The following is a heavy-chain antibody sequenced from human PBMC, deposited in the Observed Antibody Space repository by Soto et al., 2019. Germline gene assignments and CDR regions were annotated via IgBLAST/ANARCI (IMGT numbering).Heavy chain of an antibody. CDR3: ARPLHYGSGSHPFDY. J-gene: IGHJ4*02. V-gene: IGHV4-39*01. CDR2: IYYSGST. Sequence: QLQLQESGPGLVKPSETLSLTCTVSGGSISSSSYYWGWIRQPPGKGLEWIGSIYYSGSTYYNPSLKSRVTISVDTSKNQFSLKLSSVTAADTAVYYCARPLHYGSGSHPFDYWGQGTLVTVSS. CDR1: GGSISSSSYY. D-gene: IGHD3-10*01.